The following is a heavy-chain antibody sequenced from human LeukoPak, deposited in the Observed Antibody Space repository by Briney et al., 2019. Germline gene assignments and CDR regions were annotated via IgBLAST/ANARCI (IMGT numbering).Heavy chain of an antibody. J-gene: IGHJ6*02. CDR3: ATGYLVTAGLMDV. Sequence: ASVKVSCKVSGYTLTELSMFWVRQAPGKGLEWLGSFDPEDGKTVYAQKFQGRVTMTEDTSTDTAYMELSSLRSEDTAVYYCATGYLVTAGLMDVWGQGTTVTVSS. V-gene: IGHV1-24*01. CDR2: FDPEDGKT. D-gene: IGHD6-13*01. CDR1: GYTLTELS.